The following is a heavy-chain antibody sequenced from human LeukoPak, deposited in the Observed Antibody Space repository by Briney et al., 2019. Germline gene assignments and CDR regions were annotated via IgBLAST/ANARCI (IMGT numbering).Heavy chain of an antibody. J-gene: IGHJ3*02. CDR2: IYYSGST. CDR3: ARSQKQQLVPDAFDI. Sequence: PSETLSLTCTVSGGSISSYYWSWIRQPPGKGLEWIGYIYYSGSTNYNPSLKSRVTISVDTSKNQFSLKLSSVTAADTAVYYCARSQKQQLVPDAFDIWGQGTMVTVSS. V-gene: IGHV4-59*01. CDR1: GGSISSYY. D-gene: IGHD6-13*01.